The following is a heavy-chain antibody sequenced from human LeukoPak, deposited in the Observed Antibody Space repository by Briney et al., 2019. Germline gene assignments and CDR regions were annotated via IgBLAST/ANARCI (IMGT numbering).Heavy chain of an antibody. Sequence: GGSLRLSCAASGFTFSSYAMSWVRQAPGKGLEWVSAISGSGGSTYYADSVRGRFTISRDNSKNTLYLQMNSLRAEDAAVYYCAKDSDVDTAMGYWGQGTLVTVSS. CDR3: AKDSDVDTAMGY. V-gene: IGHV3-23*01. CDR1: GFTFSSYA. J-gene: IGHJ4*02. D-gene: IGHD5-18*01. CDR2: ISGSGGST.